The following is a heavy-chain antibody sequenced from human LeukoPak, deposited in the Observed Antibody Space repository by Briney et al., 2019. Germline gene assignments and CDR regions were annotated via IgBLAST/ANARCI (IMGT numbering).Heavy chain of an antibody. Sequence: PSETLSLTCTVSGYSISSGYYWGWIRQPPGKGLEWIGSIYHSGSTYYNPSLKSRVTISVDTSKNQFSLKLSSVTAADTAVYYCARETVGATSFDYRGQGTLVTVSS. CDR3: ARETVGATSFDY. D-gene: IGHD1-26*01. CDR1: GYSISSGYY. CDR2: IYHSGST. V-gene: IGHV4-38-2*02. J-gene: IGHJ4*02.